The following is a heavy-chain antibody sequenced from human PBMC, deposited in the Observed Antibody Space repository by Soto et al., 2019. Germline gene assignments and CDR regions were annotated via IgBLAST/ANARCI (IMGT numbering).Heavy chain of an antibody. J-gene: IGHJ5*02. D-gene: IGHD2-2*02. Sequence: TGGSLRLSCAASGFTFSSYAMSWVRQAPGKGLEWVSAISGSGGSTYYADSVKGRFTISRDNSKNTLYLQMNSLRAEDTAVYYCAKDRGCSSTSCYKNNWFDPWGQGTLVTVS. CDR1: GFTFSSYA. V-gene: IGHV3-23*01. CDR2: ISGSGGST. CDR3: AKDRGCSSTSCYKNNWFDP.